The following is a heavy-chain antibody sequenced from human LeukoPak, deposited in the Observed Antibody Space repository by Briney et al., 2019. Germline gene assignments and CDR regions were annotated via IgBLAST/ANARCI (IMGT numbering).Heavy chain of an antibody. Sequence: SETLSLTCTVSDGSINTNTYYWGWIRQPPGKGLEWIGSIYYSGSTYYNPSLKSRVTIFVDTSKNQFSLKPSSVTAADTAVYYCARHASVAVAVYFDSWGQGTLVTVSS. D-gene: IGHD6-19*01. V-gene: IGHV4-39*01. CDR2: IYYSGST. CDR1: DGSINTNTYY. J-gene: IGHJ4*02. CDR3: ARHASVAVAVYFDS.